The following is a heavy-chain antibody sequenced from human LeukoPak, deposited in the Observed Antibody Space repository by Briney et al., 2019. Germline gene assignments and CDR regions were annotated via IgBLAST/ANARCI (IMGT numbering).Heavy chain of an antibody. V-gene: IGHV4-39*01. D-gene: IGHD2-2*01. Sequence: PSETLSLTCTVSGGSISSSNYYWGWIRQPPGKGLEWIGSIYYSGSTYYNPSLKRRVTISVDTSKNQFSLKLSSVTAADTAVYYCARQILYCSSTSCLNWFDPWGQGTLATVSS. CDR1: GGSISSSNYY. J-gene: IGHJ5*02. CDR2: IYYSGST. CDR3: ARQILYCSSTSCLNWFDP.